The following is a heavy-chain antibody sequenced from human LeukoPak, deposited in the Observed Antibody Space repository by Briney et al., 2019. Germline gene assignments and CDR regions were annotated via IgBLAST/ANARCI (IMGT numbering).Heavy chain of an antibody. V-gene: IGHV3-53*04. Sequence: GGSLRLSCAASGFTVSSNYMSWVRQAPGKGLEWVSVIYSGGSTYYADSVKGRFTISRHNSKNTLYLQMNSLRAEDTAVYYCARASTVTTFSYYGMDVWGQGTTVTVSS. J-gene: IGHJ6*02. CDR1: GFTVSSNY. CDR2: IYSGGST. D-gene: IGHD4-17*01. CDR3: ARASTVTTFSYYGMDV.